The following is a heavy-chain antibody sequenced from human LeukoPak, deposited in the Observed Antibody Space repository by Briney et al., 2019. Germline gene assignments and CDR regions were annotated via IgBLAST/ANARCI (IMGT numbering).Heavy chain of an antibody. V-gene: IGHV1-2*02. CDR1: GYTFTGYY. J-gene: IGHJ4*02. Sequence: GASVKVSCKASGYTFTGYYMHWVRQAPGQRLEWMGWINPNSGGTNYAQKFQGRVTMTRDTSISTAYMELSRLRSDDTAVYYCARAYSYGFSSFDYWGQGTLVTVSS. D-gene: IGHD5-18*01. CDR3: ARAYSYGFSSFDY. CDR2: INPNSGGT.